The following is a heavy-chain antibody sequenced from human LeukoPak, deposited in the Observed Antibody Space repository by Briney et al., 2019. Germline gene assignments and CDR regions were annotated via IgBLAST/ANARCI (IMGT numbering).Heavy chain of an antibody. D-gene: IGHD6-13*01. CDR2: IYSSGRT. CDR3: ARAYSSSWYIWFDP. J-gene: IGHJ5*02. Sequence: SETLSLTCTVSGDSISTYYWTWIRQPPGRGLEWIGYIYSSGRTNYNPSLKSRVTLSVDTSKNQFSLNLSSVTAADTAVYYCARAYSSSWYIWFDPWGQGTLVTVSS. CDR1: GDSISTYY. V-gene: IGHV4-59*01.